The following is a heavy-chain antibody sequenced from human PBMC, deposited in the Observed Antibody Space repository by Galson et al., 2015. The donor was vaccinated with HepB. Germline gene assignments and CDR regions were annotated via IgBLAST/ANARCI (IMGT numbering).Heavy chain of an antibody. D-gene: IGHD2-2*01. Sequence: QSGAEVKKPGESLRISCEGSGYSFASYWISWVRQMPGKGLEWMGRIDPSDSYTNYSPSFQGHVTISVDKSISTAYLQWSSLKASDTAMYYCARQGGRDCSSNSCSNYFYYYYIDVWGKGTTVTVSS. V-gene: IGHV5-10-1*01. J-gene: IGHJ6*03. CDR3: ARQGGRDCSSNSCSNYFYYYYIDV. CDR1: GYSFASYW. CDR2: IDPSDSYT.